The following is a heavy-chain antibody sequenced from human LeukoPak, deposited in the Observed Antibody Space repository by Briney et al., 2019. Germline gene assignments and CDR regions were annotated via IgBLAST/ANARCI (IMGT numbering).Heavy chain of an antibody. J-gene: IGHJ5*02. CDR3: ARASTAPRATWFDP. CDR1: GGSISSYY. Sequence: SETLSLTCTVSGGSISSYYWSWIRQPPGKGLEWIGYIYYSGSTNYNPSLKSRVTMSVDTSKNQFSLKLSSVTAADTAVYYCARASTAPRATWFDPWGQGTLVTVSS. CDR2: IYYSGST. V-gene: IGHV4-59*01.